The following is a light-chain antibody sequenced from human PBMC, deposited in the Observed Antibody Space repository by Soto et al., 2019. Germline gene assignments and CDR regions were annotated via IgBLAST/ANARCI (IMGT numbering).Light chain of an antibody. J-gene: IGLJ3*02. Sequence: QSVLTQPPSAYGPPGQWVTISCNVSSSNIGSNNVNWYQQLPGAAPKLLIYSNIKRPSGVPDRFSGSKSGTSASLAISGLQSEDEADYYCAAWDDSLNGVFGGGTKLTVL. CDR2: SNI. CDR3: AAWDDSLNGV. V-gene: IGLV1-44*01. CDR1: SSNIGSNN.